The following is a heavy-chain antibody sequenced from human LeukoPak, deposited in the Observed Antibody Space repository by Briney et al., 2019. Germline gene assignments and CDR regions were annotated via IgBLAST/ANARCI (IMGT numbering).Heavy chain of an antibody. CDR3: ASARTVVTFFDAFDI. J-gene: IGHJ3*02. Sequence: ASVKVSCKVSGYTLTELSMHWVRQAPGKGLEWMGGFDPEDGETIYAQKFQGRVTITADESTSTAYMELSSLRSEDTAVYYCASARTVVTFFDAFDIWGQGTMVTVSS. D-gene: IGHD4-23*01. CDR1: GYTLTELS. CDR2: FDPEDGET. V-gene: IGHV1-24*01.